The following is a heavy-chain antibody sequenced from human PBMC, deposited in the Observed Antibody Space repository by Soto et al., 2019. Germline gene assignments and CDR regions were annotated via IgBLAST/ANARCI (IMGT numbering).Heavy chain of an antibody. D-gene: IGHD3-22*01. CDR1: GFSLSTSGMC. Sequence: SGPTLVNPTQTLTLTCTFSGFSLSTSGMCVSWIRQPPGKALEWLALIDWDDDKYYSTSLKTRPTISKDTSKNQVVLTMTNMDPVDTATYYCARIRSDYYDSSGYLRNYYGMDVWGQGTTVTVSS. V-gene: IGHV2-70*01. J-gene: IGHJ6*02. CDR3: ARIRSDYYDSSGYLRNYYGMDV. CDR2: IDWDDDK.